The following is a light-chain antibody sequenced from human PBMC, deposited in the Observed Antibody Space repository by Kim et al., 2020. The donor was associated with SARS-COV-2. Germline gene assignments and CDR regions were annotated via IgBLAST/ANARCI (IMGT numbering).Light chain of an antibody. J-gene: IGLJ1*01. Sequence: QSALTQPASVSGSPGQSITISCTGSHSEVGSYDSVSWYQQHPGKAPKLMLYDTTQRPSGISNRFSGSKSGNTVSLTISGLQPDDEADYYCSTNTRCSPYVFGPGTKVTVL. V-gene: IGLV2-14*03. CDR3: STNTRCSPYV. CDR2: DTT. CDR1: HSEVGSYDS.